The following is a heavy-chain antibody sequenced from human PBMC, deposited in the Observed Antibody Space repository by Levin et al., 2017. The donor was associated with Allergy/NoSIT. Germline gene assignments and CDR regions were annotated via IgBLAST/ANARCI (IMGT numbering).Heavy chain of an antibody. J-gene: IGHJ5*02. V-gene: IGHV3-30-3*01. CDR2: ISYDGSNK. D-gene: IGHD3-22*01. CDR1: GFTFSSYA. CDR3: ARDQGAYYYDSSGYRKWGWFDP. Sequence: GESLKISCAASGFTFSSYAMHWVRQAPGKGLEWVAVISYDGSNKYYADSVKGRFTISRDNSKNTLYLQMNSLRAEDTAVYYCARDQGAYYYDSSGYRKWGWFDPWGQGTLVTVSS.